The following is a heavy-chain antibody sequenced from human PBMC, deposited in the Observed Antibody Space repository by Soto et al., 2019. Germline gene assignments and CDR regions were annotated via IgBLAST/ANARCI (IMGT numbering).Heavy chain of an antibody. CDR3: AKQYCGGDCYDTFDY. CDR1: GFTCSSYG. Sequence: GGSLRLSCAASGFTCSSYGMHWVRQAPGKGLEWVAVISYDGSNKYYADSVKGRFTISRDNSKNTLYLQMNSLRAEDTAVYYCAKQYCGGDCYDTFDYWGQGTLVTVSS. D-gene: IGHD2-21*01. J-gene: IGHJ4*02. V-gene: IGHV3-30*18. CDR2: ISYDGSNK.